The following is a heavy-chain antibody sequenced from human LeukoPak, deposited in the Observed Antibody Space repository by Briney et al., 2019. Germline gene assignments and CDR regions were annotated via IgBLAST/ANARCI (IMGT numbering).Heavy chain of an antibody. CDR1: GFTFSGHW. J-gene: IGHJ3*01. CDR2: MNGDGSQI. D-gene: IGHD1-26*01. CDR3: VAWGNSGNS. V-gene: IGHV3-7*01. Sequence: SGGSLRLSCAASGFTFSGHWMSWVRQAPAKGLEWVAHMNGDGSQIYYMDFVKGRFTISRDNAKNSLYPQMNSLRAEDTAVYYCVAWGNSGNSWGQGTMVIVSS.